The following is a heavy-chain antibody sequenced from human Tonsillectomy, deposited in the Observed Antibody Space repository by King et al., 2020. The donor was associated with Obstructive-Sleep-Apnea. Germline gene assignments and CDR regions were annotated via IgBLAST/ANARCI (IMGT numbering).Heavy chain of an antibody. CDR3: AAYYYDSSGYEFDP. J-gene: IGHJ5*02. CDR1: GGSFSGYY. V-gene: IGHV4-34*01. Sequence: VQLQQWGAGLLKPSETLSLTCAVYGGSFSGYYWSWIRQPPGKGLEWIGEINHSGSTNYNPSLKSRVTISVDTSKNQFSLQLSSVTAADTAVYYCAAYYYDSSGYEFDPWGQGTLVTVSS. D-gene: IGHD3-22*01. CDR2: INHSGST.